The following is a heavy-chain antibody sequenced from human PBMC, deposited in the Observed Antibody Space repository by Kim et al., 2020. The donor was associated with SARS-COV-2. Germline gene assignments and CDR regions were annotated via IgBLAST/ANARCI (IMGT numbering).Heavy chain of an antibody. D-gene: IGHD1-7*01. Sequence: GGSLRLSCAASGFTFSSYWMSWVRQAPGKGLEWVANIKQDGSEKYYVDSVKGRFTISRDNAKNSLYLQMNSLRAEDTAVYYCARGELELRDYYYYGMDVWGQGTTVTVSS. CDR2: IKQDGSEK. CDR3: ARGELELRDYYYYGMDV. J-gene: IGHJ6*02. V-gene: IGHV3-7*01. CDR1: GFTFSSYW.